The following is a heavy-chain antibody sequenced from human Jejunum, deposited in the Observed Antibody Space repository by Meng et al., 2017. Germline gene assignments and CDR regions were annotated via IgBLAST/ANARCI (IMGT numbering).Heavy chain of an antibody. J-gene: IGHJ3*01. V-gene: IGHV4-59*01. Sequence: GPLRLSCTVSGGSISTSYWSWIRQPPGKGLEYIRCIYYSGSTYYNPSLKSRVTISLDTSKNHFSLRVTSMGAADTAVYYCARVDSSDYLAAFDLWGQGTMVTVSS. CDR2: IYYSGST. D-gene: IGHD4-11*01. CDR1: GGSISTSY. CDR3: ARVDSSDYLAAFDL.